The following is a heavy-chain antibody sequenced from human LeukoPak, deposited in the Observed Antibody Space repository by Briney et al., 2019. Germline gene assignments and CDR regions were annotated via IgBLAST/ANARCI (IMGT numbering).Heavy chain of an antibody. J-gene: IGHJ4*02. CDR3: ARGSRSWQYYFDY. CDR2: INPNSGGT. Sequence: ASVKVSCKASGYTFTGYYMHWVRQAPGQGVEWMGWINPNSGGTNYAQKFQGRVTMTRDTSISTAYMELSRLRSDDTAVYYCARGSRSWQYYFDYWGQGTLVTVSS. CDR1: GYTFTGYY. V-gene: IGHV1-2*02. D-gene: IGHD6-13*01.